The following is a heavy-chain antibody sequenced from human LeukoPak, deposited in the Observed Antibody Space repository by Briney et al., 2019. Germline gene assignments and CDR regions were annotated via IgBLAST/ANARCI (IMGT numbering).Heavy chain of an antibody. Sequence: QPGGSLRLSCTASGFTFSSYWMHWVRQAPGKGLVWVSRINSDGSSTSYADSVKGRFTISRDNAKNTLYLQMNSLRAEDTAVYYCARDPASYYYDSSGAPWWFDPWGQGTLVTVSS. CDR3: ARDPASYYYDSSGAPWWFDP. J-gene: IGHJ5*02. CDR1: GFTFSSYW. CDR2: INSDGSST. D-gene: IGHD3-22*01. V-gene: IGHV3-74*01.